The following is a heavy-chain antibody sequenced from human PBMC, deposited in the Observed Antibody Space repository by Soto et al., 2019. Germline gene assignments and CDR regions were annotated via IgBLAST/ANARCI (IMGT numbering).Heavy chain of an antibody. V-gene: IGHV1-2*04. CDR1: GYTFTGYY. CDR3: ARDTHSSSWYWMDV. CDR2: INPNSGGT. D-gene: IGHD6-13*01. Sequence: ASVKVSCKASGYTFTGYYMHWVRQAPGQGLEWIGWINPNSGGTNYAQKFQGWVTMTRDTSISTAYMELSRLRSDDTAVYYCARDTHSSSWYWMDVWGQGTTVTVSS. J-gene: IGHJ6*02.